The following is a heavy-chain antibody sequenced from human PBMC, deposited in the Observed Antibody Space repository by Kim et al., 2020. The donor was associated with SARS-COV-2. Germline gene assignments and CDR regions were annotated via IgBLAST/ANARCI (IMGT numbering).Heavy chain of an antibody. CDR2: GST. D-gene: IGHD3-16*01. J-gene: IGHJ4*02. V-gene: IGHV4-59*08. Sequence: GSTNYNPPLKSRVTISVDTSKNQFSLKLSSVTAADTAVYYCARRGGGYDYWGQGTLVTVSS. CDR3: ARRGGGYDY.